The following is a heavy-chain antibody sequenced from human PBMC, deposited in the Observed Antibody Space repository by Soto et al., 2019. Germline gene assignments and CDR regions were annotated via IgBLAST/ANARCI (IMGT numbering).Heavy chain of an antibody. J-gene: IGHJ5*02. Sequence: GASVKVSCKASGHTFTSYYLHWVRQAPGQGLEWMGIINPSGGSTAYAQKFQGRVTMTRDTSTSTVYMELSSLRSEDTAVYFCARGSSGWYSWLDTWGQGTLVTVSS. V-gene: IGHV1-46*01. CDR2: INPSGGST. CDR1: GHTFTSYY. CDR3: ARGSSGWYSWLDT. D-gene: IGHD6-19*01.